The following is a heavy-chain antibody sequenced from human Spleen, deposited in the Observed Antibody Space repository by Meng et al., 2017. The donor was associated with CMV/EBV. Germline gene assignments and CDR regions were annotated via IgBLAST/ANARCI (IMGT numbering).Heavy chain of an antibody. CDR3: ARDLGEYSSSNGVDY. V-gene: IGHV4-34*01. J-gene: IGHJ4*02. D-gene: IGHD6-6*01. CDR2: INHSGST. Sequence: GYGGSFSGYYWSWIRQPTGKGLEWIGEINHSGSTNYNPSLKSRVTISVDTSKNQFSLKLSSVTAADTAVYYCARDLGEYSSSNGVDYWGQGTLVTVSS. CDR1: GGSFSGYY.